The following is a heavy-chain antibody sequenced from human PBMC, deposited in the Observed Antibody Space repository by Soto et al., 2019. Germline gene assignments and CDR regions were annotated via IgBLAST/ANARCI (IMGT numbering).Heavy chain of an antibody. D-gene: IGHD3-10*01. V-gene: IGHV1-69*01. CDR2: IIPIFGTA. CDR1: GGTFSSYA. J-gene: IGHJ4*02. CDR3: ARDGTLNRAYGALFDY. Sequence: SVQVSCKASGGTFSSYAISWVRQAPGQGLEWMGGIIPIFGTANYAQKFQGRVTITADESTSTAYMELSSLRSEDTAVYYCARDGTLNRAYGALFDYWGQGTLVTVAS.